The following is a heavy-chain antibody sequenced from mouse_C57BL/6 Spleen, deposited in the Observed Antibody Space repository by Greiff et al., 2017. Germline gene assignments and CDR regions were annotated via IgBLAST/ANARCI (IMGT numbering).Heavy chain of an antibody. V-gene: IGHV1-76*01. D-gene: IGHD1-1*01. CDR1: GYTFTDYY. CDR2: IYPGSGNT. J-gene: IGHJ2*01. Sequence: VQLQQSGAELVRPGASVKLSCKASGYTFTDYYINWVKQRPGQGLEWIARIYPGSGNTYYNEKFKGKATLTAEKSSSTAYMQLSSLTSEDSAVYFCAREDGSSDYWGQGTTLTVSS. CDR3: AREDGSSDY.